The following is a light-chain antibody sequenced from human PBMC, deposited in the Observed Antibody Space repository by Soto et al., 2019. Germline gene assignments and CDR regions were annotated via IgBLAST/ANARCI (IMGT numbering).Light chain of an antibody. CDR2: WAS. V-gene: IGKV4-1*01. CDR3: QQYFRPWT. J-gene: IGKJ1*01. CDR1: QSVLYSSNNKNY. Sequence: DIVMTQSPDSLAVCLGERATINCKSSQSVLYSSNNKNYLAWYQQKPGEPPKLLIYWASTRESGVPDRFSGSGSGTDFTLTISSLQAEDVAVYYCQQYFRPWTFGQGTKVEIK.